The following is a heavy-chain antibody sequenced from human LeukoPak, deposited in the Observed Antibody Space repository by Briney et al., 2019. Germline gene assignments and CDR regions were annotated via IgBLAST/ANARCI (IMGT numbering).Heavy chain of an antibody. D-gene: IGHD1-26*01. Sequence: GSLRLSCAASGFTFSSYGMSWVRQAPGKGLVWVSRISPDGTSKSYADSVKGRFTISRDNAKNTLSLQMNSLRAEDTGLYYCARADGSHYGLKDYWGQGTLVTVSS. CDR1: GFTFSSYG. V-gene: IGHV3-74*01. CDR3: ARADGSHYGLKDY. CDR2: ISPDGTSK. J-gene: IGHJ4*02.